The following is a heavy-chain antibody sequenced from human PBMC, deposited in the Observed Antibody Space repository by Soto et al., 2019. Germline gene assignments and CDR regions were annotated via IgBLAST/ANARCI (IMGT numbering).Heavy chain of an antibody. CDR2: ISWDGGST. V-gene: IGHV3-43D*04. D-gene: IGHD2-15*01. CDR1: GFTFDDYA. Sequence: GGSLRLSCAASGFTFDDYAMHWVRQAPGKGLEWVSLISWDGGSTYYADSVKGRFTISRDNSKNSLYLQMNSLRAEDTAWYYCAKDLLGYCSGGSCSYYCYYGIDVWCQGTTVTFSS. CDR3: AKDLLGYCSGGSCSYYCYYGIDV. J-gene: IGHJ6*02.